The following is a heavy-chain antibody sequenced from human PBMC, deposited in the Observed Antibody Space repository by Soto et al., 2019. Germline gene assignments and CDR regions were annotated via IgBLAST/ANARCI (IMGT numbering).Heavy chain of an antibody. Sequence: QLHLVQSGAVVQKPGASVTVSCSASGYPVTAYYMHWVRQAPGRGLEWMGGINPATGAAKYTQTFQGRVTMTRATSTSTVFMELSGLTSEDPAVFYFARGGGVAVAGAAAFDMWGQGTLVNVSS. CDR2: INPATGAA. J-gene: IGHJ3*02. CDR1: GYPVTAYY. D-gene: IGHD6-19*01. V-gene: IGHV1-2*02. CDR3: ARGGGVAVAGAAAFDM.